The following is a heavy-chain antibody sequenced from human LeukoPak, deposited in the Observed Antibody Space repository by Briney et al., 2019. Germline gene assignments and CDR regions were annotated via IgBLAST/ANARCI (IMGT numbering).Heavy chain of an antibody. CDR2: MNPDGSEK. V-gene: IGHV3-7*01. J-gene: IGHJ4*02. Sequence: PGGSLRLSCAASGFTFSSYWMSWVRQAPGKGLEWVANMNPDGSEKYFLDSVKGRFSISRDNAKSSLYLQMNSLRGDDTAVYYCARDRALYDSRRGYYYTEDDYWGQGILVTVSS. CDR1: GFTFSSYW. CDR3: ARDRALYDSRRGYYYTEDDY. D-gene: IGHD3-22*01.